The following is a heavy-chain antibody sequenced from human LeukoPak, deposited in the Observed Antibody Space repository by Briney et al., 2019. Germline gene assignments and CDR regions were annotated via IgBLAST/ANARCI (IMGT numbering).Heavy chain of an antibody. V-gene: IGHV3-11*01. CDR1: GFTFSDYY. D-gene: IGHD3-22*01. Sequence: GGSLRLSCAASGFTFSDYYMSWIRQAPGRGLEWVSYISSGGSSTYYADSVKGRFTISRDNAQNSLYLQMNSLRAEDTAVYYCAREDYDSSGYYPDYWGQGTLVTVSS. CDR3: AREDYDSSGYYPDY. CDR2: ISSGGSST. J-gene: IGHJ4*02.